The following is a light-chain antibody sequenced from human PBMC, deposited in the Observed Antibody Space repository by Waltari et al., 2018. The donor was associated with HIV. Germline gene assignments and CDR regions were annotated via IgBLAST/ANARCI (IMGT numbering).Light chain of an antibody. CDR3: QQYYSTPLT. CDR2: WAS. J-gene: IGKJ4*01. Sequence: DIVMTQSPDSLAVSLGEKATINCNSSQSVLYSSNNKNYLAWYQQKPGQPPELLIYWASTRESGVPDRFSGSGSATDFTLTISSLQAEDVAVYYCQQYYSTPLTFGGGTQVEIK. V-gene: IGKV4-1*01. CDR1: QSVLYSSNNKNY.